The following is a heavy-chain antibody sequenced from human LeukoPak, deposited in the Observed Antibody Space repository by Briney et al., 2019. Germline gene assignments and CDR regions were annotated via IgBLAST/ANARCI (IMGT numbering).Heavy chain of an antibody. D-gene: IGHD1-26*01. CDR1: GGTFSGYA. J-gene: IGHJ4*02. Sequence: SVKVSCKASGGTFSGYAISWVRQAPGQGLEWMGRIIPILGIANYAQKFQGRVTITADKSTSTAYMELSSLRSEDTAVYYCARSEWELQAYFDYWGQGTLVTVSS. CDR3: ARSEWELQAYFDY. V-gene: IGHV1-69*04. CDR2: IIPILGIA.